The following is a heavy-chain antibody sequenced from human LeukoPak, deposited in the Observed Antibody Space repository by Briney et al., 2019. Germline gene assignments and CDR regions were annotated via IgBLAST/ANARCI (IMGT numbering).Heavy chain of an antibody. CDR3: ARWVGAAGFDY. D-gene: IGHD2-15*01. CDR1: GFIFSSYG. Sequence: GRSLRLPCAASGFIFSSYGMHWVRQAPGKGLEWVAVIWYDGSNKYNADSVKGRFSISRDNSKNTLYLQMNSLRAEDTAVYYCARWVGAAGFDYWGQGTLVTVSS. V-gene: IGHV3-33*01. J-gene: IGHJ4*02. CDR2: IWYDGSNK.